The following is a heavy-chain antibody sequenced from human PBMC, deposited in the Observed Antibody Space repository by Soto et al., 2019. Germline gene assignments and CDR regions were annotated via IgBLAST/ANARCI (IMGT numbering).Heavy chain of an antibody. CDR3: AREHYCSSASCFDRWFDP. CDR1: GYTFTTFA. Sequence: XXVKVSCKASGYTFTTFAISWVRQAPGQGLEWMGWITPHNGNTNYAQKFQGRVTMTTDTSRNTAYMELWSLRSDDTDVYYCAREHYCSSASCFDRWFDPWGQGTPVTVSS. D-gene: IGHD2-2*01. J-gene: IGHJ5*02. V-gene: IGHV1-18*01. CDR2: ITPHNGNT.